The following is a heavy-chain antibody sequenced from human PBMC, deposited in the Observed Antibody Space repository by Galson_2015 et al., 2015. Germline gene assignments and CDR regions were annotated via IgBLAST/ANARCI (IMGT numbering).Heavy chain of an antibody. V-gene: IGHV3-9*01. CDR3: AKADCSSTSCYTKGAFDI. J-gene: IGHJ3*02. CDR1: GFTFDDYA. CDR2: ISWNSGSI. D-gene: IGHD2-2*02. Sequence: SLRLSCAASGFTFDDYAMHWVRQAPGKGLEWVSGISWNSGSIGYADSVKGRFTISRDSAKNSLYLQMNSLRAEDTALYYCAKADCSSTSCYTKGAFDIWGQGTMVTVSS.